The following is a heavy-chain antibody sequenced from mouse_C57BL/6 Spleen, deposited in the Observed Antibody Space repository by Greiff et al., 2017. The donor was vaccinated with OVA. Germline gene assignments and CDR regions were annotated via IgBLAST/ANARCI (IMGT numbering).Heavy chain of an antibody. D-gene: IGHD2-4*01. Sequence: VQLQQSGPELVKPGASVKIPCKASGYTFTDYTMDWVKQSHGKSLEWIGDINPNNGGTIYNQKLKGKTTVTVDKSSSTAYMGLRSLTSEDTAVYCCARVYYDYAWFAYWGQGTLVTVSA. J-gene: IGHJ3*01. CDR1: GYTFTDYT. V-gene: IGHV1-18*01. CDR3: ARVYYDYAWFAY. CDR2: INPNNGGT.